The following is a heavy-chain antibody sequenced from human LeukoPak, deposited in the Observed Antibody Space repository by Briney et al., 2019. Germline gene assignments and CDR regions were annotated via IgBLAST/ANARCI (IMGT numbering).Heavy chain of an antibody. Sequence: GGSLRLSCAASGFTFSSYALNWVRQAPGKGLEWVSTISGRDGSTYYGDSVKGRFTISRDNSKNTLSLQMNSLRAEDTAVYYCARIDKSNGYYGLFDYWGQGILVTVSS. D-gene: IGHD3-22*01. CDR1: GFTFSSYA. V-gene: IGHV3-23*01. J-gene: IGHJ4*02. CDR3: ARIDKSNGYYGLFDY. CDR2: ISGRDGST.